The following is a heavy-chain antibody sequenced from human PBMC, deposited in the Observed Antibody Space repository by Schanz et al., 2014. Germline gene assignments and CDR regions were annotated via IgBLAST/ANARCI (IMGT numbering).Heavy chain of an antibody. V-gene: IGHV1-18*01. J-gene: IGHJ4*02. Sequence: QVLQVQSGSELKKPGASVKVSCKASGYTLSAYSLHWVRQAPGQGLEWMGWINGYNGHTLYAQKFQGRVTMTTDTSTSTAYMELRSLRSDDTAVYYCARGFDFWDRWGQGTLVIVSS. CDR1: GYTLSAYS. CDR2: INGYNGHT. D-gene: IGHD3-3*01. CDR3: ARGFDFWDR.